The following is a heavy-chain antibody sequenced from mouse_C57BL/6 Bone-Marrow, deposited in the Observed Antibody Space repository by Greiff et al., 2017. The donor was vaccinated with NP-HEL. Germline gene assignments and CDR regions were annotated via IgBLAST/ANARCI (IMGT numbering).Heavy chain of an antibody. J-gene: IGHJ4*01. D-gene: IGHD2-5*01. CDR3: ASYSNYLYYYAMDY. CDR1: GFSLTSYG. Sequence: QVQLKESGPGLVAPSQSLSITCTVSGFSLTSYGVHWVRQPPGKGLEWLVVIWSDGSTTYNSALKSRLSISKDNSKSQVFLKMNSLQTDDTAMYYCASYSNYLYYYAMDYWGQGTSVTVSS. V-gene: IGHV2-6*03. CDR2: IWSDGST.